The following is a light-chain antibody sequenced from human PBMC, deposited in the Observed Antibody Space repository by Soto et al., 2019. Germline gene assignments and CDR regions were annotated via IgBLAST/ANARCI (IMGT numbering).Light chain of an antibody. CDR2: GAS. CDR3: QQYGSSPGT. J-gene: IGKJ1*01. V-gene: IGKV3-20*01. CDR1: QSVSSSY. Sequence: EIVLTQSPGTLSLSPGERAPLSCRASQSVSSSYLAWYQQKPGQAPRLLIYGASSRATGIPDRFSGSGSGTDFTLTISRLEPEDFAVYYCQQYGSSPGTFGQGTKVDNK.